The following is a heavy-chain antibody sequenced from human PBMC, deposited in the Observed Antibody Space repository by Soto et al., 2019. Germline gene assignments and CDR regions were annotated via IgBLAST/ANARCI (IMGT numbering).Heavy chain of an antibody. CDR1: GYTFTNYG. CDR2: INSYNGNT. Sequence: QVQLVQSGAEVKKPGASVKVSCKASGYTFTNYGITWVRQAPGQGLEWMGWINSYNGNTHYAQKLQGRVTMTTDTSTSTAYMELRSLRPDDTAVYYCARDMVTIFGVVIKDWGQGTLVTVSS. D-gene: IGHD3-3*01. J-gene: IGHJ4*02. V-gene: IGHV1-18*01. CDR3: ARDMVTIFGVVIKD.